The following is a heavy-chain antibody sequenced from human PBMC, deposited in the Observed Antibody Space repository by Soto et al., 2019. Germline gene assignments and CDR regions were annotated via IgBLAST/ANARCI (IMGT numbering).Heavy chain of an antibody. CDR2: IIGGDGDK. J-gene: IGHJ4*02. CDR1: GLTFRTFT. D-gene: IGHD2-15*01. V-gene: IGHV3-23*01. Sequence: GGSLRLSCAASGLTFRTFTMNWVRQTTGKGLEWVSGIIGGDGDKFYSDSVKGRFTISRDNSKDMLFLQMSSLRVDDTAVYYCARQSAATDKIYIDYWGQGTLVTVSS. CDR3: ARQSAATDKIYIDY.